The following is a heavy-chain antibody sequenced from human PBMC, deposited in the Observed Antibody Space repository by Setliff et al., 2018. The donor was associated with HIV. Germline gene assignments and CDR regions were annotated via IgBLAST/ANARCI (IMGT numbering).Heavy chain of an antibody. Sequence: SETLSLTCTVSTASINSYYWSWLRQPAGRALEWIGRIYFSGRTNYNPSLKSRFKMSIDTSKNQFSLNLSSVTAADTAIYFCARAGDGTEASCPKARFDHWGPGILVTVSS. J-gene: IGHJ5*02. CDR2: IYFSGRT. CDR1: TASINSYY. CDR3: ARAGDGTEASCPKARFDH. D-gene: IGHD2-2*01. V-gene: IGHV4-4*07.